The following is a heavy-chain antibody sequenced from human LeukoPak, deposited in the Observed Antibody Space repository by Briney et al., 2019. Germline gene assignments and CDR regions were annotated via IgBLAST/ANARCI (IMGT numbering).Heavy chain of an antibody. J-gene: IGHJ4*02. Sequence: SETLSLTCTVSGGSISSSSYYWGWIRQPPGKGLEWIGSIYYSGSTYYNPSLKSRVTISVDKSKNQFSLKLSSVTAADTAVYYCARGSYGSYFDYWGQGTLVTVSS. CDR3: ARGSYGSYFDY. CDR1: GGSISSSSYY. V-gene: IGHV4-39*07. D-gene: IGHD5-18*01. CDR2: IYYSGST.